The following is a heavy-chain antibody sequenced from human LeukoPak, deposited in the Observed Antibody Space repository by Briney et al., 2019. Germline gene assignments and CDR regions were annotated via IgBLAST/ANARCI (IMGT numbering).Heavy chain of an antibody. V-gene: IGHV3-23*01. D-gene: IGHD3-3*01. CDR2: ISGSGGST. J-gene: IGHJ5*02. Sequence: PGGSLRLSCAASGFTFSSYAMSWVRQAPGKGLEWVSAISGSGGSTYYADSVKGRFTISRDNSKNTLYLQMNSLRAEDTAVYYCAKGDHYDFWSGYSWFDPWGQGTPVTVSS. CDR1: GFTFSSYA. CDR3: AKGDHYDFWSGYSWFDP.